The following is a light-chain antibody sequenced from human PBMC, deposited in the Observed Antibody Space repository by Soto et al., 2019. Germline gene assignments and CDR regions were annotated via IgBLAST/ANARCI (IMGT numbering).Light chain of an antibody. CDR3: QQSYTSPQDT. CDR2: TAS. V-gene: IGKV1-39*01. J-gene: IGKJ2*01. CDR1: QSISNY. Sequence: DIQMTQSPSSLSASVGDRVTISCRASQSISNYLNWYQQKPGKAPKLLIYTASTLQSGVPPRFSGGGSGTDFTLTISSLQPEDFAIYYCQQSYTSPQDTFGRGTRLEIK.